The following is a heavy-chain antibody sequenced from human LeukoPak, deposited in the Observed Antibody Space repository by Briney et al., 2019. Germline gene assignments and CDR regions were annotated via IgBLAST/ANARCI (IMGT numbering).Heavy chain of an antibody. CDR3: ARPRIRLGELSLGY. D-gene: IGHD3-16*02. CDR1: GYTFTGYY. Sequence: ASVKVSCKASGYTFTGYYMHWVRQAPGQGLEWMGWINPNSGGTNYAQKFQGRVTMTRDTSISTAYMELSRLRSDGTAVYYCARPRIRLGELSLGYWGQGTLVTVSS. V-gene: IGHV1-2*02. J-gene: IGHJ4*02. CDR2: INPNSGGT.